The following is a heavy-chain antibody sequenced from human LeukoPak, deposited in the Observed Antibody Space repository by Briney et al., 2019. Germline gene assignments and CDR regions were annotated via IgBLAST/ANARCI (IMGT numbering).Heavy chain of an antibody. CDR2: ISGSGAST. D-gene: IGHD3-10*01. CDR1: GFTFSSYV. Sequence: GGSLRLSGAASGFTFSSYVMSWVRQAPGKGLEWVLGISGSGASTYYADSGKGRFTISRDTATNSLYLQMNRERAEETAVNSCARDHLVLKRMQLGFPIDYWSQGTLVTVSS. J-gene: IGHJ4*02. CDR3: ARDHLVLKRMQLGFPIDY. V-gene: IGHV3-23*01.